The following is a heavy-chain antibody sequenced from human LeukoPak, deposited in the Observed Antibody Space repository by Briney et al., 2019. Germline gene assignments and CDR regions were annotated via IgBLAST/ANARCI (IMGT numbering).Heavy chain of an antibody. CDR1: GGSISSSSYY. Sequence: SETLSLTCTVSGGSISSSSYYWGWIRQPPGKGLEWIGSIYYSGSTYYNPSLKSRVTISVDTSKNQFSLKLSSVTAADTAVYYCASLGSSSWYRRPGFDPWGQRTLVTVSS. CDR2: IYYSGST. CDR3: ASLGSSSWYRRPGFDP. J-gene: IGHJ5*02. D-gene: IGHD6-13*01. V-gene: IGHV4-39*01.